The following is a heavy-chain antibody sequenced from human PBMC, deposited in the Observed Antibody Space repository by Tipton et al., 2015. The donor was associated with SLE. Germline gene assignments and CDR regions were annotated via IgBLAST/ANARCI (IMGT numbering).Heavy chain of an antibody. V-gene: IGHV4-61*09. CDR2: IYTRGST. Sequence: TLSLTCTVSGVSISSGSYYWSWIRQPAGKGLEWIGQIYTRGSTNYNLSLKSRVTMSVDTSKNQFSLSVNSVTAADTAVYYCARSMLTTKRVFDYWGQGTLVTVSS. CDR1: GVSISSGSYY. D-gene: IGHD3-16*01. CDR3: ARSMLTTKRVFDY. J-gene: IGHJ4*02.